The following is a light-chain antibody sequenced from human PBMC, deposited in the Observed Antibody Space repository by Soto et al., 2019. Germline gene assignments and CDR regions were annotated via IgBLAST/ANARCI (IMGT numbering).Light chain of an antibody. Sequence: EIVLTQSPATLSLSPGERATLSCRASQSVSSYLAWYQQKPGQAPRLLIYDASNRATGIPARLSGSGSGTAFTLTISSLKPEDFAVDYCQQRSNWPYTFGQGTKLEIK. CDR1: QSVSSY. V-gene: IGKV3-11*01. J-gene: IGKJ2*01. CDR3: QQRSNWPYT. CDR2: DAS.